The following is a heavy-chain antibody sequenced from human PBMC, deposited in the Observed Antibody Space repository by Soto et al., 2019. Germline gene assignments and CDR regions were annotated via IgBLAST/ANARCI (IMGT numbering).Heavy chain of an antibody. CDR2: INPKFGDT. CDR3: ARNMDYYYGRGSGNGHGV. D-gene: IGHD3-10*02. CDR1: GYTFTAYY. Sequence: QVPLVQSGAEVKEPGDSVRVSCEASGYTFTAYYIHWVRQAPGQGLEWTGWINPKFGDTTYAQDFQGRVSMTRDMSISTVYMELSRLTSDDTAIYYCARNMDYYYGRGSGNGHGVWGQGTTVTVFS. V-gene: IGHV1-2*02. J-gene: IGHJ6*02.